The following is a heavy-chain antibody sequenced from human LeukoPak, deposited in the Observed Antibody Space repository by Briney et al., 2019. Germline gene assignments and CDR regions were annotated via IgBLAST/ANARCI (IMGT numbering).Heavy chain of an antibody. Sequence: ASVKVSCNASGYTFTGYYMHWVRQAPGQGLEWMGWLNPNSGGTNYAQKFQGRVTMTRDTSISTAYMELSRLRSDDTAVYYCARDLCLGAGVRYSSSTRGDAFDIWGQGTMVTVSS. CDR3: ARDLCLGAGVRYSSSTRGDAFDI. CDR2: LNPNSGGT. J-gene: IGHJ3*02. CDR1: GYTFTGYY. V-gene: IGHV1-2*02. D-gene: IGHD2-2*01.